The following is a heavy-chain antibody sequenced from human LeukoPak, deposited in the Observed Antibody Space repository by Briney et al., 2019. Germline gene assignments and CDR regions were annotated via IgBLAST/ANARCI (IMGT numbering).Heavy chain of an antibody. CDR3: VRGKGGY. D-gene: IGHD3-16*01. CDR1: GYIFTSFS. Sequence: ASVKVSCKTSGYIFTSFSITWVRQAPGQGLEWMGWISTYNGNTKYAENLQGRVTMTTDTSTSTAYMELRSLRSDDTAVYYCVRGKGGYWGQGTLVTVSS. J-gene: IGHJ4*02. V-gene: IGHV1-18*01. CDR2: ISTYNGNT.